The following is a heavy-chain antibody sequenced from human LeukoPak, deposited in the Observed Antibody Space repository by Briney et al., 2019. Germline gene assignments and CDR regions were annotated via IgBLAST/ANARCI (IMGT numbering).Heavy chain of an antibody. CDR1: GGSFSGYY. D-gene: IGHD3-22*01. Sequence: SETLSLTCAVYGGSFSGYYWSWIRQPPGKGLEWIGEINHSGSTNYNPSLKSRVTISVDTSKNQFSLKLSSVTAADTAVYYCARSSEGRYYYDSSGFSYYYYYMDVWGKGTTVTISS. CDR3: ARSSEGRYYYDSSGFSYYYYYMDV. J-gene: IGHJ6*03. CDR2: INHSGST. V-gene: IGHV4-34*01.